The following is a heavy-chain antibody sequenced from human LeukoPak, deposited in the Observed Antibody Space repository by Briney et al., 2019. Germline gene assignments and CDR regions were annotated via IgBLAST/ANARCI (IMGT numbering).Heavy chain of an antibody. CDR1: GFTFSSYA. CDR3: ARAPVVVTPPPDY. J-gene: IGHJ4*02. V-gene: IGHV3-30*04. D-gene: IGHD2-21*02. Sequence: PGRSLRLSCAASGFTFSSYAMDWVRQAPGKGLERVAVISYDGSNKYYADSVKGRFTISRDNSKNTLYLQMNSLRAEDTAVYYCARAPVVVTPPPDYWGQGTLVTVSS. CDR2: ISYDGSNK.